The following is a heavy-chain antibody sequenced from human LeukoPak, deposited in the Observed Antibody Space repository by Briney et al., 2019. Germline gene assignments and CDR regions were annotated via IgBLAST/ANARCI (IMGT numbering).Heavy chain of an antibody. CDR3: AKSRRESYYMDV. CDR1: AFTFDEYA. CDR2: ISWDGAGT. Sequence: GGFLRLSCAASAFTFDEYAMHWVRQAPGKGLEWVSLISWDGAGTYYADSVRGRLTISRDNSKKSLYLQMNSLRPEDTALYYCAKSRRESYYMDVWGKGTTVTVSS. D-gene: IGHD6-6*01. V-gene: IGHV3-43D*04. J-gene: IGHJ6*03.